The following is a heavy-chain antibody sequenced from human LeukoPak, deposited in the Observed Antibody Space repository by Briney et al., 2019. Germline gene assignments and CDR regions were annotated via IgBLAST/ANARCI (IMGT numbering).Heavy chain of an antibody. Sequence: ASVKVSCKASGYTFTSYGISWVRQAPGQGLEWMGWISAYNGNTNYAQKLQGRVTMTTDTSTSTAYMELRSLRSDDTAVYYCARDSLALLWFGEPYNDYYYYGMDVWGQGTTVTVSS. CDR2: ISAYNGNT. V-gene: IGHV1-18*01. CDR3: ARDSLALLWFGEPYNDYYYYGMDV. D-gene: IGHD3-10*01. J-gene: IGHJ6*02. CDR1: GYTFTSYG.